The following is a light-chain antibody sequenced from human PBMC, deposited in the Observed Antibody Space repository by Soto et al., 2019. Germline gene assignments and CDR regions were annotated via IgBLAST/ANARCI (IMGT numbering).Light chain of an antibody. J-gene: IGKJ1*01. CDR2: DAS. CDR1: QSISSW. V-gene: IGKV1-5*01. CDR3: QQYNTYPWT. Sequence: DIQMTQSPATLSASVGDRVTITFRASQSISSWLAWYQQKPGKVPKLLIDDASSLESGVPSRFSGSGSGTEFTPTISSLHPDDFATSYCQQYNTYPWTFGQGIKVEIK.